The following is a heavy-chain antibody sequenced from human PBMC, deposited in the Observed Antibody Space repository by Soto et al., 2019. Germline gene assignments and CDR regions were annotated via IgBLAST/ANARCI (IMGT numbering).Heavy chain of an antibody. CDR2: IYRTGST. V-gene: IGHV4-61*03. Sequence: QVQLQESGPGLVKPSETLSLTCNVSGDSLNSGAYYWTWIRQSPGRGLEWIGHIYRTGSTNYHPTLVSRLTISLETSKNLYSLTLTSADAVDTGGSYCATSWGGKGNADWGQGTPVTVSS. CDR3: ATSWGGKGNAD. J-gene: IGHJ1*01. D-gene: IGHD3-16*01. CDR1: GDSLNSGAYY.